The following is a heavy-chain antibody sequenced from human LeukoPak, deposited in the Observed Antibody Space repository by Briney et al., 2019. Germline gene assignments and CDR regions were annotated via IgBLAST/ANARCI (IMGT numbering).Heavy chain of an antibody. CDR1: GFTFSSYE. CDR2: ISSSGSTI. CDR3: ASLTGRYCSSTSCSTFDP. V-gene: IGHV3-48*03. J-gene: IGHJ5*02. Sequence: GGSLRLSCAASGFTFSSYEMNWVRQAPGKGLEWVSYISSSGSTIYYADSVKGRFTFSRDNSKNTLYLQMNSLRAEDTAVYYCASLTGRYCSSTSCSTFDPWGQGTLVTVSS. D-gene: IGHD2-2*02.